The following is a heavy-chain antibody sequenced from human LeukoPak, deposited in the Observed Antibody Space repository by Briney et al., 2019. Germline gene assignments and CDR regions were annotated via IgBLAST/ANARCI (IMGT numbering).Heavy chain of an antibody. Sequence: GGSLRLSCVASGFTFSTYGMHWVRQAPGKGLEWVAVISYDGSNKYYADSVKGRFTISRDNSKNTLYLQMNSLRAEDTAVYYCARAITMVRGVLDYWGQGTLVTVSS. J-gene: IGHJ4*02. CDR1: GFTFSTYG. V-gene: IGHV3-30*03. CDR3: ARAITMVRGVLDY. CDR2: ISYDGSNK. D-gene: IGHD3-10*01.